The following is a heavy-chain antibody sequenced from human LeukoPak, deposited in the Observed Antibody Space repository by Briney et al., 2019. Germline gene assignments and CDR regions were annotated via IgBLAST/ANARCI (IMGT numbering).Heavy chain of an antibody. Sequence: GGSLRLSCAASGFTFSSYAMHWVRQAPGKGLEWVAVISYDGSNKYYADSVKGRFTISRDNSKDTLYLQMNSLRAEDTAGYYFAREGVVITMIVVVIPFDYWGQGTLVTVSS. CDR2: ISYDGSNK. CDR1: GFTFSSYA. J-gene: IGHJ4*02. D-gene: IGHD3-22*01. CDR3: AREGVVITMIVVVIPFDY. V-gene: IGHV3-30-3*01.